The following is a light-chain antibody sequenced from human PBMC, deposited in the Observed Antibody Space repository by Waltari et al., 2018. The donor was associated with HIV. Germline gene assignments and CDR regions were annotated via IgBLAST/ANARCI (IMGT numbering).Light chain of an antibody. J-gene: IGLJ2*01. CDR1: ALPKQY. CDR2: KDT. V-gene: IGLV3-25*03. CDR3: QSTHSRGTYVV. Sequence: SYELTQPPSVSVSPGQTARITCPGDALPKQYAYWYQPKPGQAPVLVIYKDTERPSGIPERFSGASSGTTVTLTITGVQAEDEASYYCQSTHSRGTYVVFGGGTKLTVL.